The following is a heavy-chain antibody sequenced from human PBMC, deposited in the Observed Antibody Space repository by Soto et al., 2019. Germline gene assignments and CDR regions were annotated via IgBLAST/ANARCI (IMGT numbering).Heavy chain of an antibody. CDR2: INPNSGVT. CDR3: EAEGSGYDSYPWFDP. V-gene: IGHV1-2*02. Sequence: SGQGYFSASRYNFTCYYMHGGRHTPRQGLEWMGWINPNSGVTNYAQKFQGRVTMTRDTSISTAYMELSRLRSDDTAVYYCEAEGSGYDSYPWFDPSGQGTLVTVSS. D-gene: IGHD5-12*01. CDR1: RYNFTCYY. J-gene: IGHJ5*02.